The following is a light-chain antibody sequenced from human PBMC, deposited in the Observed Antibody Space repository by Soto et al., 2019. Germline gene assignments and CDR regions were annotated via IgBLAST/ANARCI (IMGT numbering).Light chain of an antibody. J-gene: IGKJ1*01. CDR3: QHFGDSVWT. Sequence: EIVLTQSPGTLSLSPGDSATLSCRASQSVSSSSVAWYRQRPGQAPRLLIYAVSSRAIDTPDRLSGSGSGTDFTLPLSRLEPEDFAVYYCQHFGDSVWTFGQGPKVDI. V-gene: IGKV3-20*01. CDR1: QSVSSSS. CDR2: AVS.